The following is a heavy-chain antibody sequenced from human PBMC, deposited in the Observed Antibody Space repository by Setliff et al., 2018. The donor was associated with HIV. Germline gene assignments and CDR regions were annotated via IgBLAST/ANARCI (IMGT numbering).Heavy chain of an antibody. CDR2: IYYTGIT. D-gene: IGHD3-10*01. CDR1: GYSISSGYY. J-gene: IGHJ4*02. CDR3: ARLSGGMVPNY. V-gene: IGHV4-38-2*02. Sequence: PSETLSLTCTVSGYSISSGYYWGWIRQPPGKGLEWIGSIYYTGITYDNPSLKSRVTISVDTSKNQISLRLSSVTAADTAVYYCARLSGGMVPNYWGQGTLVTVSS.